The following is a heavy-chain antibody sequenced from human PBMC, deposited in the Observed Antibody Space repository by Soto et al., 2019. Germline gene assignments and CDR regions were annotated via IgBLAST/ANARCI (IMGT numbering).Heavy chain of an antibody. CDR2: ISGSGGST. J-gene: IGHJ5*02. D-gene: IGHD3-9*01. CDR3: AYVHTYYDILTCPVS. V-gene: IGHV3-23*01. Sequence: GWSLRLSCAASGFTFSSYAMSWVRQAPGKGLEWVSAISGSGGSTYYADSVKGRFTISRDNSKNTLYLQMNSLRAEDTAVYYCAYVHTYYDILTCPVSLGQALLVSV. CDR1: GFTFSSYA.